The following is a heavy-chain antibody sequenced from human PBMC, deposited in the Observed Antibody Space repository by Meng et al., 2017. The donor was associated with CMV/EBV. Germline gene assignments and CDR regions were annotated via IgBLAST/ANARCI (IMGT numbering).Heavy chain of an antibody. V-gene: IGHV3-43*01. CDR3: AKDVGYCTNVVCYTDYFDY. CDR2: ISWDCGST. J-gene: IGHJ4*02. D-gene: IGHD2-8*01. CDR1: GFTFDDYT. Sequence: GGSLRLSCAASGFTFDDYTMHWVRQAPGKGREWVSLISWDCGSTYYADSVKGRFTISRDNSKNSLYLQMNSLLTEDTALYYCAKDVGYCTNVVCYTDYFDYWGQGTLVTVSS.